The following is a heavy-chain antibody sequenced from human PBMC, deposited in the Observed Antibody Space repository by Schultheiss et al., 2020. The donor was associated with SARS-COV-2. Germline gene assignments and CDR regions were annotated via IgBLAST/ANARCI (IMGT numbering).Heavy chain of an antibody. CDR2: ISGSGGST. CDR3: AKSERGSYFDI. Sequence: GESLKISCAASGFTFSSYAMSWVRQAPGKGLEWVSAISGSGGSTYYADSVKGRFTISRDNSKNTLYLQMNSLRAEDTAVYYCAKSERGSYFDIWGQGTMVTVSS. V-gene: IGHV3-23*01. D-gene: IGHD6-6*01. CDR1: GFTFSSYA. J-gene: IGHJ3*02.